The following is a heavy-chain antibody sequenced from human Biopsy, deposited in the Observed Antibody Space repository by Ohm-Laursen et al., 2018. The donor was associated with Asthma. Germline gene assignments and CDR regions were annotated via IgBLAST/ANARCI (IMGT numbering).Heavy chain of an antibody. CDR2: INSVFGTT. CDR1: GGTFNTYV. Sequence: ASVKVSCKSLGGTFNTYVIGWVRQAPGQGLEWIGGINSVFGTTTYPQKFQDRVTITADDSTSTVCTELSSLRSEDTAVYYCARKAGSCISRTCYSLDFWGQGTLVTVSS. D-gene: IGHD2-2*01. CDR3: ARKAGSCISRTCYSLDF. V-gene: IGHV1-69*13. J-gene: IGHJ4*02.